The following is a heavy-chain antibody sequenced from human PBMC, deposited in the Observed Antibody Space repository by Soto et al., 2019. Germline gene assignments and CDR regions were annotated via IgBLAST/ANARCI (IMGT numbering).Heavy chain of an antibody. D-gene: IGHD2-2*01. J-gene: IGHJ6*02. CDR2: ISSSGSTI. V-gene: IGHV3-48*03. Sequence: PGGSLRLSCAASGFTFSSYEMNWVRQAPGKGLEWVSYISSSGSTIYYADSVKGRFTISRDNAKNSLYLQMNSLRAEDTAVYYCARYCSSTSCYEYYYYYGMDVWGQGTTVTVSS. CDR3: ARYCSSTSCYEYYYYYGMDV. CDR1: GFTFSSYE.